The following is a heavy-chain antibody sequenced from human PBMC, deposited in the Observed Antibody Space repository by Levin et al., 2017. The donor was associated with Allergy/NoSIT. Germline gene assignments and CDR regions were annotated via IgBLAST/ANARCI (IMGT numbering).Heavy chain of an antibody. D-gene: IGHD6-19*01. J-gene: IGHJ3*02. CDR2: INWNGGST. Sequence: PGESLKISCAASGFIFDDYGMSWVRQAPGKGLDCVSGINWNGGSTGYADSVKGRFTISRDNAKNSLYLQMNSLRAEDTAWYYCARFYSSGWYGAFDIWGQGTMVTVS. V-gene: IGHV3-20*04. CDR3: ARFYSSGWYGAFDI. CDR1: GFIFDDYG.